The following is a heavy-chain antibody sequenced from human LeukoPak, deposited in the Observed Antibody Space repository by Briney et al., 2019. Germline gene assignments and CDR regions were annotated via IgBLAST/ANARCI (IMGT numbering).Heavy chain of an antibody. J-gene: IGHJ5*02. CDR2: IYHSGST. Sequence: SETLSLTCTVSGGSISSGGYYWSWIRQPPGKGLEWIGYIYHSGSTYYNPSLKSRVTISVDTSKNQFSLKLSSVTAADTAVYYCARHKLSPDGVDPGIAAAGTNWFDPWGQGTLVTVSS. CDR3: ARHKLSPDGVDPGIAAAGTNWFDP. CDR1: GGSISSGGYY. D-gene: IGHD6-13*01. V-gene: IGHV4-30-2*03.